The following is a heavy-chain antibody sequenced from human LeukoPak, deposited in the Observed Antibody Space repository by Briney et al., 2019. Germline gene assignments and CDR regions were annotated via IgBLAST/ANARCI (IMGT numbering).Heavy chain of an antibody. V-gene: IGHV1-46*01. CDR1: GYSFSTHW. CDR3: ARDQSREWEWESVSAWWFDP. Sequence: ASVKVSCKASGYSFSTHWMHWVRQAPGQGLEWMGIINPSGGFTSYAQKFQGRVTVTRDMSTSTVFLELSNLGSEDTAVYYCARDQSREWEWESVSAWWFDPWGQGTLVTVSS. J-gene: IGHJ5*02. CDR2: INPSGGFT. D-gene: IGHD1-26*01.